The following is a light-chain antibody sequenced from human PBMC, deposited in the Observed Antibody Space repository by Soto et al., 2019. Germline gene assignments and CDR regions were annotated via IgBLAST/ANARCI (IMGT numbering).Light chain of an antibody. CDR1: SNDVGGYNF. CDR2: DVS. Sequence: QSVLTQPRSVSGSPGQSVTISCPGTSNDVGGYNFVSWYQQHPGKAPKLMIYDVSRRPSGVPDRFSGSKSGNTASLTISGLQAEAEADYYCYSYAGTYTGYVFGTGTKVTVL. V-gene: IGLV2-11*01. CDR3: YSYAGTYTGYV. J-gene: IGLJ1*01.